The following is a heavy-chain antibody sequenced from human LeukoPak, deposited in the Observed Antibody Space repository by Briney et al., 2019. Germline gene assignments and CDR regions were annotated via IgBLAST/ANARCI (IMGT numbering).Heavy chain of an antibody. Sequence: SETLSLTCTVSGGSISSYYWSWIRQPPGKGLEWIGYIYYSGSTNYNPSLKSRVTISVDTSKNQFSLKLSSVTAADTAVYYCARDYPGNYYYGMDVWGQGTTVTDSS. CDR3: ARDYPGNYYYGMDV. V-gene: IGHV4-59*01. CDR1: GGSISSYY. J-gene: IGHJ6*02. CDR2: IYYSGST. D-gene: IGHD3-16*02.